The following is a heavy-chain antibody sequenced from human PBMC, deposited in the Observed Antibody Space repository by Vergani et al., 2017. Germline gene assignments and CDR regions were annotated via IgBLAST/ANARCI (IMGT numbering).Heavy chain of an antibody. V-gene: IGHV4-39*02. J-gene: IGHJ3*01. CDR2: ISSSGSP. CDR1: GDYISRSHYY. D-gene: IGHD3-10*01. CDR3: ARPVGPSAIADGYHV. Sequence: QLQLQESGPGLVKPSETLSLSCRVSGDYISRSHYYWGFIRPPPGKGLEWIGSISSSGSPYYNPTLKSRLAFSVDTSKNLFSLRLKSVTATDTGMYYCARPVGPSAIADGYHVWGQGTMVTVS.